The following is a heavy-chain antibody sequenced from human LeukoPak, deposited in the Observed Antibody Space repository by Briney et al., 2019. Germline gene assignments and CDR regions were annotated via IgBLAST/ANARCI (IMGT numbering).Heavy chain of an antibody. D-gene: IGHD2-15*01. CDR2: ISGSGGST. CDR1: GFTFSSYA. J-gene: IGHJ1*01. CDR3: AQQVGYCSSGSCYFTY. Sequence: GGFLRLSCAASGFTFSSYAMSWVRQAPGKGLEWVSAISGSGGSTYYADSVKGRFTISRDKSKNTLSLQMNSLRAEDTAVYYCAQQVGYCSSGSCYFTYWGQGALVTVSS. V-gene: IGHV3-23*01.